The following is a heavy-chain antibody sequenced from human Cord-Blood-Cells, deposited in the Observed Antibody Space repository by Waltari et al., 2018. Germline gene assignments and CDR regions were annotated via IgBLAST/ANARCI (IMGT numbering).Heavy chain of an antibody. Sequence: QVQLQESGPGLVKPSQTLSLTCTVSGGSISSGSYYWSWIRQPAGKGLEWIGYIYPIGSTNYNPSLKGRVTISGDTSKNQFSLKLSSVTAADTAVYYCARGAIFGVVIDYWGQGTLVTVSS. V-gene: IGHV4-61*09. CDR3: ARGAIFGVVIDY. J-gene: IGHJ4*02. CDR1: GGSISSGSYY. D-gene: IGHD3-3*01. CDR2: IYPIGST.